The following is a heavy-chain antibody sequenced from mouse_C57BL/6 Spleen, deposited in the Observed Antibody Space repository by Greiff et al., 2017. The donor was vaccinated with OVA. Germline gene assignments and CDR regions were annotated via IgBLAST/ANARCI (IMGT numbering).Heavy chain of an antibody. V-gene: IGHV5-4*01. D-gene: IGHD2-5*01. J-gene: IGHJ3*01. Sequence: EVQLVESGGGLVKPGGSLTLSCAASGFTFSSYAVSWVRQTPEKRLEWVATISDGCSYTYYPDNVKGRFTISRDNAKNNLYLQMSHLKSEDTAMYYCAREDYSNYEFAYWGQGTLVTVSA. CDR1: GFTFSSYA. CDR2: ISDGCSYT. CDR3: AREDYSNYEFAY.